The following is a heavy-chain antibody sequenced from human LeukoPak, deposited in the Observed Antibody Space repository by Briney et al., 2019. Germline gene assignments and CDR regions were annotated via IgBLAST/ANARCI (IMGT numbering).Heavy chain of an antibody. D-gene: IGHD2-21*02. V-gene: IGHV3-48*04. CDR3: AREAVTGTHAAFDI. J-gene: IGHJ3*02. Sequence: GGSLRLSCAASGFTFSSYSMNWVRQAPGKGLEWVSYISSSSSTIYYADSVKGRFTISRDNAKKSVYLQMNSLRAEDTAVYYCAREAVTGTHAAFDIWGHGTLVTVSS. CDR1: GFTFSSYS. CDR2: ISSSSSTI.